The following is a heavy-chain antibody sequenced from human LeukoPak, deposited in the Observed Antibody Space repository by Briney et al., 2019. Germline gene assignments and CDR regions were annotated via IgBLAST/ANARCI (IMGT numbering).Heavy chain of an antibody. CDR2: ISGYQGST. CDR3: ARLGIAAAGIVGPYYYYYGMDV. V-gene: IGHV1-18*01. Sequence: ASVKVSCKASGYTFTNYGITWVRQAPGQGLEWMGWISGYQGSTKYAQNFQGRVTMTIDTSTSTAFMELRSLRSDDTAVYYCARLGIAAAGIVGPYYYYYGMDVWGQGTTVTVSS. D-gene: IGHD6-13*01. CDR1: GYTFTNYG. J-gene: IGHJ6*02.